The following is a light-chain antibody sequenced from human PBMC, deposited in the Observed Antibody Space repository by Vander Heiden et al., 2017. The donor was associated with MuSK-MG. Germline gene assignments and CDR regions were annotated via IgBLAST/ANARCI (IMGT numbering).Light chain of an antibody. Sequence: DIQMTQSPSPLSASVGDRVTITCRASQSINTYLNWYQQKPRKAPKLLIYTASSLQSGVPSRFSSSGSGTDFTLTISSLQPEDFATYYCQQSYSTPPGFGGGTKVEIK. CDR2: TAS. J-gene: IGKJ4*02. V-gene: IGKV1-39*01. CDR3: QQSYSTPPG. CDR1: QSINTY.